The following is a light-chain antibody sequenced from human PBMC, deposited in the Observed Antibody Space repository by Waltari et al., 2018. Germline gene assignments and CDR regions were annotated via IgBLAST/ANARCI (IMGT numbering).Light chain of an antibody. CDR3: LQDYNYPRT. Sequence: AIQMTQSPSSLSASVGDRVTITSRASQGIRNELGWYQQKPGKVPKLLIYAASSLQTGVPSRFSGSGSGTDFTLTITSLQTEDFATYFCLQDYNYPRTFGQGTKVEVK. CDR1: QGIRNE. CDR2: AAS. V-gene: IGKV1-6*01. J-gene: IGKJ1*01.